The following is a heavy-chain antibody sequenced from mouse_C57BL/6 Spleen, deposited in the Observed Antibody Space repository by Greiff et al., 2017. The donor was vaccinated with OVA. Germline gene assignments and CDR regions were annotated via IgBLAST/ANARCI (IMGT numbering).Heavy chain of an antibody. V-gene: IGHV1-82*01. CDR3: ARSELTGTHFDY. J-gene: IGHJ2*01. D-gene: IGHD4-1*01. CDR1: GYAFSSSW. Sequence: VQLQESGPELVKPGASVKISCKASGYAFSSSWMNWVKQRPGKGLEWIGRIYPGDGDTNYNGKFKGKATLTADKSSSTAYMQLSSLTSEDSAVYFCARSELTGTHFDYWGQGTTLTVSS. CDR2: IYPGDGDT.